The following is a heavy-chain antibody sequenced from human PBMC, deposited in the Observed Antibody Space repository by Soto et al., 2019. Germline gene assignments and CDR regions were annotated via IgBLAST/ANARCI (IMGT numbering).Heavy chain of an antibody. CDR1: RAASTSSE. Sequence: SVHICCKASRAASTSSEENGVGPASGQRLEWIGWIVVGTGNTNYAQKSQQRVTITRDMSTSTAYMELSSLGSQDTAVYYCAAVSGYVWRSYHPHWGQGTRVAVSS. CDR3: AAVSGYVWRSYHPH. CDR2: IVVGTGNT. V-gene: IGHV1-58*01. J-gene: IGHJ4*02. D-gene: IGHD3-16*02.